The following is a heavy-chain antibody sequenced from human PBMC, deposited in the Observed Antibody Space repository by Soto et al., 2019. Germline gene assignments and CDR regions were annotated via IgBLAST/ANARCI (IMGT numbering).Heavy chain of an antibody. CDR2: ISGSGGST. CDR3: AKGSTYYYDSGAFYWDY. Sequence: EVQLLESGGGLVQPGGSLRLSCAASGFTFSNYAMNWARQAPGKGLEWVSVISGSGGSTYYADSVTGRFTISRDNYKNTLYLQMNSLRAEDTAAYYCAKGSTYYYDSGAFYWDYWGQGTLVTVSS. J-gene: IGHJ4*02. V-gene: IGHV3-23*01. CDR1: GFTFSNYA. D-gene: IGHD3-22*01.